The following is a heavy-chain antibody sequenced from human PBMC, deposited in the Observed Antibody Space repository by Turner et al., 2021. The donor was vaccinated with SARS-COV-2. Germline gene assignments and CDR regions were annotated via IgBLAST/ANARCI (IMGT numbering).Heavy chain of an antibody. J-gene: IGHJ4*02. CDR2: IYYSGDT. Sequence: QLQLQESGPGLVKPSETLSLTCTVSDGSISSNIYYWSWIRQSPGKGLEWIGSIYYSGDTIYNPSLKGRVTISMDTSKNQFSLRLTSVTAADTAVYYCATREYSSGHFDYWGQGTLVTVSS. D-gene: IGHD5-18*01. CDR3: ATREYSSGHFDY. V-gene: IGHV4-39*01. CDR1: DGSISSNIYY.